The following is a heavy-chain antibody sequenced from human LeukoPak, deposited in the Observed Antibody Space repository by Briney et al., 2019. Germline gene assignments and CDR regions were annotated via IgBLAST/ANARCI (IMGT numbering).Heavy chain of an antibody. Sequence: ASVKVSCKASGYTFTGYYMHWVRQAPGQGLEWMGWINPNSGGTNYAQKFQGRVTMTRDTSISTAYMELSRLRSDDTAVYYCAVDIVVVPAATNPDHWGQGTLVTVSS. V-gene: IGHV1-2*02. CDR2: INPNSGGT. CDR1: GYTFTGYY. J-gene: IGHJ4*02. CDR3: AVDIVVVPAATNPDH. D-gene: IGHD2-2*01.